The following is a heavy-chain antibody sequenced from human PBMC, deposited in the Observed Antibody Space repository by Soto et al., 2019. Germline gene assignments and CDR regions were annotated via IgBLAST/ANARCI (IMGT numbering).Heavy chain of an antibody. J-gene: IGHJ4*02. V-gene: IGHV4-59*12. D-gene: IGHD2-21*02. CDR1: DGSISSYD. Sequence: SETLXLTCTVPDGSISSYDWSWIRQPPGKGLEWIGYIYYSGSTNYNPSLKSRVTISVDTSKNQFSLKLSSVTAADTAVYYCARVISDCIDYWGQGTLVTVSS. CDR2: IYYSGST. CDR3: ARVISDCIDY.